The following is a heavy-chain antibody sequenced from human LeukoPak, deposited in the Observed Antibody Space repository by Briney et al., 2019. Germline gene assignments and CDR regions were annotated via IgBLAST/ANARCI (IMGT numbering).Heavy chain of an antibody. V-gene: IGHV4-31*03. CDR1: GGSISSGGYY. Sequence: SETLSLTCTVSGGSISSGGYYWSWIRQHPGKGLEWIGYIYYSGSTYYNPSLKSRVTISVDTSKNQFSLKLSSVTAADTAVYYCARDLIRSGTLDYWGQGTLVTVSP. D-gene: IGHD3-22*01. CDR3: ARDLIRSGTLDY. J-gene: IGHJ4*02. CDR2: IYYSGST.